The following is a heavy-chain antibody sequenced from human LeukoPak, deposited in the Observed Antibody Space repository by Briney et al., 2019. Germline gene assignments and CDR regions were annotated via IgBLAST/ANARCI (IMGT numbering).Heavy chain of an antibody. CDR2: ISTYKGNT. J-gene: IGHJ5*02. V-gene: IGHV1-18*01. D-gene: IGHD2-15*01. CDR3: ARGGEHCSGGSCYSRWFDP. CDR1: GYTFTDYG. Sequence: ASVKVSCKASGYTFTDYGISWVRQAPGQGLEWMGWISTYKGNTNYAQKFQGRITMTRDTSTSTVYMELSSLRSEDTAVYYCARGGEHCSGGSCYSRWFDPWGQGTLVTVSS.